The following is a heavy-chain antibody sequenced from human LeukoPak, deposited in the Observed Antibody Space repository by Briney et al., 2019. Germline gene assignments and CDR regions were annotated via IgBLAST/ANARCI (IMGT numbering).Heavy chain of an antibody. CDR2: TYYRSKWYN. J-gene: IGHJ3*02. CDR1: GDSVSSNSAA. D-gene: IGHD3-10*01. Sequence: SQTLSLTCAISGDSVSSNSAAWNWIRQSPSRGLEWLGRTYYRSKWYNDYAVSVKSRITINPDTSKNQFSLQLNSVTPEDTAVYYCARARGDYGSGSSWWDDALDIWGQGTMVTVSS. CDR3: ARARGDYGSGSSWWDDALDI. V-gene: IGHV6-1*01.